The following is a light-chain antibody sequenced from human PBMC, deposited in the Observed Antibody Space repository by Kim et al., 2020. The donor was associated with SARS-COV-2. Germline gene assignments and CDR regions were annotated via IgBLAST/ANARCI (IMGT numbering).Light chain of an antibody. J-gene: IGKJ1*01. V-gene: IGKV1-39*01. CDR1: EHINKY. Sequence: GDRVTITCRANEHINKYLNWYQQKPGRAPKLLVSGASSLQPGVPSRFSGSGSGTDFTLTISRLKPEDFATYYCQQSYSTIWTFGQGTKVDIK. CDR2: GAS. CDR3: QQSYSTIWT.